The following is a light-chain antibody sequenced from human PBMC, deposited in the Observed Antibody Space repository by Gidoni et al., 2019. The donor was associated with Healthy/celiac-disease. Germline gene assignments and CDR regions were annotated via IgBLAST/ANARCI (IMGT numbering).Light chain of an antibody. CDR1: QSISSY. V-gene: IGKV1-39*01. CDR3: QQSYSTLT. CDR2: AAS. J-gene: IGKJ4*01. Sequence: DIQMTQSPSSLSASVGDRVTITCRASQSISSYLNWYQQKPGKAPKLLIYAASSLQSGVPSRFSGSGSGTEFTLTISSLQPEDFATYYCQQSYSTLTFGGXTKVEIK.